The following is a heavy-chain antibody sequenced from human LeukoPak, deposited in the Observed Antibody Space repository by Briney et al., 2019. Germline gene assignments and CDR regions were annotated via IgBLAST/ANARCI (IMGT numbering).Heavy chain of an antibody. V-gene: IGHV4-59*08. CDR3: TRRGRNNWGEGNDY. CDR1: GGSISGYY. Sequence: SETLSLTCTVSGGSISGYYWSWIRQPPGKGLEWIGYINDSGSTNSNPSLKSRVTMSVDTSKNQFSLKLSSVTAADTAVYYCTRRGRNNWGEGNDYWGQGTLVTVSS. J-gene: IGHJ4*02. CDR2: INDSGST. D-gene: IGHD1-1*01.